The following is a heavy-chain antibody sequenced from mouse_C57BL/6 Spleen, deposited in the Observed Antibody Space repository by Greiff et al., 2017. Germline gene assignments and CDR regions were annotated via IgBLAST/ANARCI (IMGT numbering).Heavy chain of an antibody. CDR1: GYSITSGYY. Sequence: EVKLMESGPGLVKPSQSLSLTCSVTGYSITSGYYWNWLRHFPGNKLEWVGYISYDGSNNYHPSLKNRNTITRETSMNQFFLKLNSVTTEDTATYYCARGELEAWFAYWGQGTLVTVSA. CDR2: ISYDGSN. J-gene: IGHJ3*01. V-gene: IGHV3-6*01. CDR3: ARGELEAWFAY.